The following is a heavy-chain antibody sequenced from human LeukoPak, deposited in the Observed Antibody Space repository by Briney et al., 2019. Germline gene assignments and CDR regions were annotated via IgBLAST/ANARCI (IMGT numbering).Heavy chain of an antibody. CDR1: GGTFSSYA. V-gene: IGHV1-69*05. CDR3: ARANYYDSSGYFLFDY. Sequence: VASVKVSCKASGGTFSSYAISWVRQAPGPGLGWMGVIIPIFGTANYAQKFQGRVTITTDESTSTAYMELSSLRSEDTAVYYCARANYYDSSGYFLFDYWGQGTLVTVSS. CDR2: IIPIFGTA. J-gene: IGHJ4*02. D-gene: IGHD3-22*01.